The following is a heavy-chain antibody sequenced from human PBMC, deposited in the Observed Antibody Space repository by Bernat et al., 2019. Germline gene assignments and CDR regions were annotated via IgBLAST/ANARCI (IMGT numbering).Heavy chain of an antibody. J-gene: IGHJ3*02. CDR1: GFTFSAYG. Sequence: EVQLVESGGGLVQPGGSLRLSCAASGFTFSAYGMTWVRQAPGRGLEWVACIRGSGGGTSYGDSVKGRFTISRDNSKDTLFLQMNSLRVEDMAVYYCGRDPNGDYIGTFDMWGQGTMGPVFS. CDR2: IRGSGGGT. D-gene: IGHD4-17*01. V-gene: IGHV3-23*04. CDR3: GRDPNGDYIGTFDM.